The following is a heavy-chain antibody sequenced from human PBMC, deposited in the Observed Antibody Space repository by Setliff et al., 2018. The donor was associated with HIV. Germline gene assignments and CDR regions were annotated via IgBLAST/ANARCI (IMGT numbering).Heavy chain of an antibody. V-gene: IGHV4-61*01. Sequence: SETLSLTCTVSGGSVSSGSYYWSWIRQPPGKGLEWIGYIYYSGSTKHNPSLKSRVTISVETSKNQFSLKLTSVTAADTAVYYCERYSPRSYTLTGHYWGQGTLVTVSS. CDR1: GGSVSSGSYY. J-gene: IGHJ4*02. D-gene: IGHD1-26*01. CDR3: ERYSPRSYTLTGHY. CDR2: IYYSGST.